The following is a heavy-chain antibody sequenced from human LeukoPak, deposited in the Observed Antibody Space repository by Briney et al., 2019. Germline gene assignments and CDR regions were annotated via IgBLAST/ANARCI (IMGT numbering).Heavy chain of an antibody. CDR2: IHDNGGT. D-gene: IGHD3-9*01. CDR1: GGSINSGNYY. Sequence: SETLSLTCTVSGGSINSGNYYWSWIRQPPGKRLEWIGYIHDNGGTNYNPSLKSRVTISVDTSKKQFSLKLSSVTATDTAVYHCARDHGNDWSWYIDLWGRGTLVTVSS. V-gene: IGHV4-61*01. CDR3: ARDHGNDWSWYIDL. J-gene: IGHJ2*01.